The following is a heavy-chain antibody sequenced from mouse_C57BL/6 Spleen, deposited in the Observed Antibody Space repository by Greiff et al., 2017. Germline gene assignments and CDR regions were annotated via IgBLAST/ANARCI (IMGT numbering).Heavy chain of an antibody. CDR2: IDPENGDT. CDR1: GFNIKDDY. V-gene: IGHV14-4*01. D-gene: IGHD1-1*01. Sequence: VHVKQSGAELVRPGASVKLSCTASGFNIKDDYMHWVKQRPEQGLEWIGWIDPENGDTEYASKFQGKATITADTSSNTAYLQLSSLTSEDTAVYYCTTLSYYGSSYGFAYWGQGTLVTVSA. J-gene: IGHJ3*01. CDR3: TTLSYYGSSYGFAY.